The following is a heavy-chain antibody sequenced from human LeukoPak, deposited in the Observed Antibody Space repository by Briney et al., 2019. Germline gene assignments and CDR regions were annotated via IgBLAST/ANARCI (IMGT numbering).Heavy chain of an antibody. Sequence: PSETLSLTCTDSGGSISSYYWSWIRQPPGKGLEWIGYIYYSGSTNYNPSLKSRVTISVDTSKNQFSLKLSSVTAADTAVYYCARSLGDYGSGSFSYYYYYMDVWGKGTTVTVSS. CDR3: ARSLGDYGSGSFSYYYYYMDV. CDR2: IYYSGST. CDR1: GGSISSYY. V-gene: IGHV4-59*01. J-gene: IGHJ6*03. D-gene: IGHD3-10*01.